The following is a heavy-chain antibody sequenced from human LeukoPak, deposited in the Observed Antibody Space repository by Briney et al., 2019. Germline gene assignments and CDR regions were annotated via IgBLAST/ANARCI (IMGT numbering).Heavy chain of an antibody. CDR2: ISGSGGST. CDR3: AKDVGKWESLHFFDY. V-gene: IGHV3-23*01. Sequence: GGSLRLSCAASGFTFNFYAMSWVRQAPGKGLEWVSSISGSGGSTYYADSVTGRFTISRDNSRNTLYLQMNSLRGDDTAVYYCAKDVGKWESLHFFDYWGQGTLVTVSS. J-gene: IGHJ4*02. D-gene: IGHD1-26*01. CDR1: GFTFNFYA.